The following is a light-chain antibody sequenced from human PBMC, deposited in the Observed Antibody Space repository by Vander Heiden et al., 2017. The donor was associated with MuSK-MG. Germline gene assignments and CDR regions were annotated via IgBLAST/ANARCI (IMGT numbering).Light chain of an antibody. CDR2: AAS. Sequence: IQITQYPPSLSASVGDRVTISCLASQGIRRDLGWYQQKAGRAPKVLIYAASNLQPGVPSPFSGNGSGADYTFTISSLQPEDVATYYCRQDDNSPRTFGQGTKVEIK. CDR3: RQDDNSPRT. CDR1: QGIRRD. J-gene: IGKJ1*01. V-gene: IGKV1-6*01.